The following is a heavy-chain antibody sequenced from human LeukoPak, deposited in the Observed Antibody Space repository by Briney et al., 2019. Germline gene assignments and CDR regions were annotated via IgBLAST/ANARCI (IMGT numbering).Heavy chain of an antibody. CDR2: IYPGDSDT. V-gene: IGHV5-51*01. D-gene: IGHD4-11*01. J-gene: IGHJ4*02. CDR3: TRQEDYSDYDLDY. CDR1: GYSFTSYW. Sequence: GESLKISCKASGYSFTSYWIGWVRQMPGKGLEWMGIIYPGDSDTRYNPSFQGQVTISVDKSISTAYLQWNSLKASDTAMYYCTRQEDYSDYDLDYWGQGTLVTVSS.